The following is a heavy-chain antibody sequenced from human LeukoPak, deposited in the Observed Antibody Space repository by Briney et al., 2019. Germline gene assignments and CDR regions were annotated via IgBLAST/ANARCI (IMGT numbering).Heavy chain of an antibody. CDR2: IIPIFGTA. V-gene: IGHV1-69*13. CDR3: ARGYVWGSYRYVPLYFDY. Sequence: SVKVSCKASGGTFSSYAISWVRQAPGQGLEWMGGIIPIFGTANYAQKFQGRVTITADESTSTAYMELSSLRSEDTAVYYCARGYVWGSYRYVPLYFDYWGQGTLVTVSS. J-gene: IGHJ4*02. D-gene: IGHD3-16*02. CDR1: GGTFSSYA.